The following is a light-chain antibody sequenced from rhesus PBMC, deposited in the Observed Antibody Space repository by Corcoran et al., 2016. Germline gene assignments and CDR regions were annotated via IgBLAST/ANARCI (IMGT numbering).Light chain of an antibody. Sequence: QAALTQPPSVSGSPGQSVTISCTGTSNDVGGYDYVSWYQQHPGTAPKLVIYEASTRPSGVSDRFSVSKSGNTASLTISGLQAEDEADYYRSSYAGSNTYIFGAGTRLTVL. CDR3: SSYAGSNTYI. CDR1: SNDVGGYDY. CDR2: EAS. J-gene: IGLJ1*01. V-gene: IGLV2-23*01.